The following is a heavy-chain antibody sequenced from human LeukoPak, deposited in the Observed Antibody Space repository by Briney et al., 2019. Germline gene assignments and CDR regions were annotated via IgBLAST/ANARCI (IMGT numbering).Heavy chain of an antibody. CDR3: ARGWRIAAASDAFDI. Sequence: ASVKVSCKASGCDFSSFDVNWVRQAPGQGLEWMGWMNPNSGNTGYAQKFQGRVTMTRNTSISTAYMELSSLRSEDTAVYYCARGWRIAAASDAFDIWGQGTMVTVSS. CDR1: GCDFSSFD. J-gene: IGHJ3*02. V-gene: IGHV1-8*01. CDR2: MNPNSGNT. D-gene: IGHD6-13*01.